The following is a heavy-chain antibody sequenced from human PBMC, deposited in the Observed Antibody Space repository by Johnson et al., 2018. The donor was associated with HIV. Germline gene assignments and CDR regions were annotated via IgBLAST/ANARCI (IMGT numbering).Heavy chain of an antibody. CDR2: ISYDGRNK. J-gene: IGHJ3*02. D-gene: IGHD5-18*01. V-gene: IGHV3-30*18. CDR3: AKDMIQLWFFDAFDI. Sequence: QVQLVESGGGVVQPGRSLRLSCAASGFTFSSYGMHWVRQAPGKGLEWVAVISYDGRNKYYADSVKGRFTISRDNSKNTLYLHMNSLRDEDTAVYYCAKDMIQLWFFDAFDIWGQGTMVTVSS. CDR1: GFTFSSYG.